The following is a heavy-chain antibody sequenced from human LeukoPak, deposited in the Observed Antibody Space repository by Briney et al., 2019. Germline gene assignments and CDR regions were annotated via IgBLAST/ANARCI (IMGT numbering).Heavy chain of an antibody. Sequence: GGSLRLSCAASGFTVSSNYMSWVRQAPGKGLEWVSVICSGGSTYYADSVKGRFTISRDNSKNTLYLQMNSLRAEDTAVYYCARVGRYCSGGSCYLPWTVDYGMDVWGQGTTVTVSS. D-gene: IGHD2-15*01. CDR1: GFTVSSNY. V-gene: IGHV3-66*01. CDR2: ICSGGST. J-gene: IGHJ6*02. CDR3: ARVGRYCSGGSCYLPWTVDYGMDV.